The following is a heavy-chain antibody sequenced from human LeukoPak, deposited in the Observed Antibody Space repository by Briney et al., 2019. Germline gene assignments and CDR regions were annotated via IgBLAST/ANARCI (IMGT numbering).Heavy chain of an antibody. Sequence: PGGSPRLSCAASGFTFSSYWMHWVRQAPGKGLVWVSRISTDGSSTNSADSVKGRLTISRDNAKNTLYLQMNSLRAEDTAVYYCVREYSSSSGRAFDMWGQGTMVTVSP. CDR2: ISTDGSST. CDR1: GFTFSSYW. J-gene: IGHJ3*02. V-gene: IGHV3-74*01. D-gene: IGHD6-6*01. CDR3: VREYSSSSGRAFDM.